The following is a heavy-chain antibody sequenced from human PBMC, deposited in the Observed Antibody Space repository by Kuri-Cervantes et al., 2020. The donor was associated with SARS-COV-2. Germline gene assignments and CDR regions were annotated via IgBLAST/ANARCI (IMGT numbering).Heavy chain of an antibody. Sequence: SETLSLTCAVYGGSFSGYYWSWIRQPPGKGLEWIGEINHSGSTNYNPSLKSRVTISVDTSKNQFSLKLSSVTAADTAVYYCARVPFGVVINYYYYGMDVRGQGTTVTVSS. J-gene: IGHJ6*02. V-gene: IGHV4-34*01. D-gene: IGHD3-3*01. CDR1: GGSFSGYY. CDR3: ARVPFGVVINYYYYGMDV. CDR2: INHSGST.